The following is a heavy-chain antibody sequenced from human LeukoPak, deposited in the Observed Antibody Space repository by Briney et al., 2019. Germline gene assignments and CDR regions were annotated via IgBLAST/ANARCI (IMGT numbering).Heavy chain of an antibody. CDR1: GGTFSSYA. D-gene: IGHD2-2*01. CDR3: AREPDRYCSSTSCYGGNYFDY. Sequence: SVKVSCKASGGTFSSYAISWVRQAPGQGLERMGGIIPIFGTANYAQKFQGRVTITTDESTSTAYMELSSLRSEDTAVYYCAREPDRYCSSTSCYGGNYFDYWGQGTLVTVSS. J-gene: IGHJ4*02. V-gene: IGHV1-69*05. CDR2: IIPIFGTA.